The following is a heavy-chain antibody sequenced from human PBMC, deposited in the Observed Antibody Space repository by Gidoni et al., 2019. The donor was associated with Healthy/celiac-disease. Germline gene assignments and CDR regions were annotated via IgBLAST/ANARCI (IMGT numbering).Heavy chain of an antibody. CDR1: GGSISSYY. D-gene: IGHD2-15*01. V-gene: IGHV4-59*01. Sequence: QLQLQESGPGLVKPSETLSLTCTVSGGSISSYYWSWIRQPPGKGLEVIGYIYYSGSTNYNPSLKSRVTISVDTSKNQFSLKLSSVTAADTAVYYCARGSRVLPTATLDYWGQGTLVTVSS. CDR2: IYYSGST. CDR3: ARGSRVLPTATLDY. J-gene: IGHJ4*02.